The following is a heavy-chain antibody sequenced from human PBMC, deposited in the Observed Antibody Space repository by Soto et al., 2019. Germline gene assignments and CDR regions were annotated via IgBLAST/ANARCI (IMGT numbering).Heavy chain of an antibody. D-gene: IGHD4-17*01. CDR3: ASPDVSSNDYGDLYGMDV. J-gene: IGHJ6*02. V-gene: IGHV1-3*01. CDR1: GYTFTSYA. Sequence: QVQLVQSGAEVKKPGASVKVSCKASGYTFTSYAMHWVRQAPGQRLEWMGWINAGNGNTKYSQKFQGRVTITRDTSASTAYMELSSLRSEDTAVYYCASPDVSSNDYGDLYGMDVWGQGTTVTVSS. CDR2: INAGNGNT.